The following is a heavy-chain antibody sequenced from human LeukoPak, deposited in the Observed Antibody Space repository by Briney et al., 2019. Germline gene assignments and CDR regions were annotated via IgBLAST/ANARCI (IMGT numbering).Heavy chain of an antibody. CDR3: ARGQQWLTDDY. CDR2: IYYSGST. J-gene: IGHJ4*02. D-gene: IGHD6-19*01. V-gene: IGHV4-59*01. Sequence: SETLSLTCTVSGGSISSYYWSWIRQPPGKGLEWIGYIYYSGSTNYNPSLKSRVTISVDTSKSQFSLKLSSVTAADTAVYYCARGQQWLTDDYWGQGTLVTVSS. CDR1: GGSISSYY.